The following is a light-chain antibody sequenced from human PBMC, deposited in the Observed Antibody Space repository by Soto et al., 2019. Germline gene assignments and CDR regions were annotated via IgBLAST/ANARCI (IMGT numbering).Light chain of an antibody. CDR1: GSDVGAYRY. J-gene: IGLJ1*01. V-gene: IGLV2-14*01. CDR3: DSYTSSSSYA. Sequence: SVLTQPSSVYGSPGQWITISYTGTGSDVGAYRYVSWYQQHPGQAPKLIIYDVSNRPSGVSDRFSGSKSGNTASLTISGLQSEDEADYYCDSYTSSSSYAFGTGTKVTVL. CDR2: DVS.